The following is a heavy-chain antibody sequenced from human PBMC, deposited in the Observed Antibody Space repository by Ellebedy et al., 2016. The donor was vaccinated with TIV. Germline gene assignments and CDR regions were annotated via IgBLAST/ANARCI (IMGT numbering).Heavy chain of an antibody. CDR2: INYDGSDT. Sequence: PGGSLRLSCAASGFAFDSHWMHWVRQVPGKGLVWVSRINYDGSDTTYADSVKGRFTISRDNAKNTLFLQLNSLRAEDTAVYYCARDRHDTGGYLGFQQWGQGTLVTVSP. CDR1: GFAFDSHW. V-gene: IGHV3-74*03. J-gene: IGHJ1*01. D-gene: IGHD3-22*01. CDR3: ARDRHDTGGYLGFQQ.